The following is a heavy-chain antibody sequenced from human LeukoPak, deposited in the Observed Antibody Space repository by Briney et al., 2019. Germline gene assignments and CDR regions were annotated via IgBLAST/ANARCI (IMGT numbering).Heavy chain of an antibody. V-gene: IGHV3-48*01. D-gene: IGHD3-22*01. CDR3: AREPLQNYYDSSGYSDASFDY. J-gene: IGHJ4*02. CDR2: ISSSSSTI. Sequence: GGSLRLSCAASGFTFSSYSMNWVRQAPGKGLEWVSYISSSSSTIYYADSVKGRFTISRDNAKNSLYLQMNSLRAEDTAVYYCAREPLQNYYDSSGYSDASFDYWGRGTLVTVSS. CDR1: GFTFSSYS.